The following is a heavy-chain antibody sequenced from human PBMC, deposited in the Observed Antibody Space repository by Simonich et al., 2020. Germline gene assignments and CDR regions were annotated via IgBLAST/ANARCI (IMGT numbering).Heavy chain of an antibody. Sequence: QVQLVQSGAEVKKPGASVKVSCKDSGYTFTGYYMHWGRQAPGQGLEWLGGINPNIGGTNYAQKFQGRVTMTRDTSISTAYMELSRLRSDDTAVYYCARGALTGDYYYMDVWGKGTTVTVSS. CDR2: INPNIGGT. D-gene: IGHD7-27*01. V-gene: IGHV1-2*02. CDR3: ARGALTGDYYYMDV. CDR1: GYTFTGYY. J-gene: IGHJ6*03.